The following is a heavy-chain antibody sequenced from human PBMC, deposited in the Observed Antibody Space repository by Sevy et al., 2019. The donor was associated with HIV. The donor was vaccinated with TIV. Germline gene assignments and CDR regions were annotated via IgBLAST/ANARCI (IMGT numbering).Heavy chain of an antibody. D-gene: IGHD3-22*01. Sequence: GGSLRLSCVASGFNFRNYWMSWVRQAPGKGLECVSDIKQDGSYEYYVDSVKGRFTISRDNAKNSLNLQMNSLRDEDTAVYYCARDKEAADSILDPWGQGTPVTVSS. CDR2: IKQDGSYE. CDR1: GFNFRNYW. CDR3: ARDKEAADSILDP. V-gene: IGHV3-7*03. J-gene: IGHJ5*02.